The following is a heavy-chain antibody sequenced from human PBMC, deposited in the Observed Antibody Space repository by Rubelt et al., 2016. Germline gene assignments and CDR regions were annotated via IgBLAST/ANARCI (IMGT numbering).Heavy chain of an antibody. CDR1: GYTFTSYA. J-gene: IGHJ5*02. V-gene: IGHV1-3*01. D-gene: IGHD6-19*01. CDR2: INAGNGNT. CDR3: ARVIWGSGWSNNWFDP. Sequence: QVQLVQSGAEVKKPGASVKVSCKASGYTFTSYAMHWVRQAPGQRLEWMGWINAGNGNTKYSQKFQGRVTITRDISASTAYMELSSLRSEDTAVYYCARVIWGSGWSNNWFDPWGQGTLVTVSS.